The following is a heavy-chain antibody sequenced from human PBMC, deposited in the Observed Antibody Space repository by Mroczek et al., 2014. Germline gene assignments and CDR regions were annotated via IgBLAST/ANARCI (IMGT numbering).Heavy chain of an antibody. CDR3: AKKFTSTGGRGFDY. CDR2: GGA. D-gene: IGHD2-15*01. J-gene: IGHJ4*02. V-gene: IGHV1-2*02. Sequence: GGAAYALKFQGRVTMTRDTSSGTAYMELNRLTSDDTAVYFCAKKFTSTGGRGFDYWGQGTLVTVSS.